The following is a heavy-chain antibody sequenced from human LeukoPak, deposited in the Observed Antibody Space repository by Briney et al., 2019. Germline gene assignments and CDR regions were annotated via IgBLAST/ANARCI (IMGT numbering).Heavy chain of an antibody. CDR2: LNPSGGST. V-gene: IGHV1-46*01. CDR3: ARDLYYYDSSGYLR. D-gene: IGHD3-22*01. CDR1: GYTVTSYY. Sequence: ASVKVSCKASGYTVTSYYMHWVRQAPGQGLEWMGILNPSGGSTSYAQKFQGRATLTRATSTSTVYMELSSLRSEDTAVYYCARDLYYYDSSGYLRWGQGTLVTVSS. J-gene: IGHJ4*02.